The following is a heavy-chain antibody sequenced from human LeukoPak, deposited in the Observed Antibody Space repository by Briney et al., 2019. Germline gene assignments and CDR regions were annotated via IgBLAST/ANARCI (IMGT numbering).Heavy chain of an antibody. CDR3: ARTQTAAAGGLIDY. CDR2: IYTSGST. CDR1: GGSFSGYY. Sequence: SETLSLTCAVYGGSFSGYYWSWIRQPAGKGLEWIGRIYTSGSTNYNPSLKSRVTMSVDTSKNQFSLKLSSVTAADTAVYYCARTQTAAAGGLIDYWGQGTLVTVSS. D-gene: IGHD6-13*01. J-gene: IGHJ4*02. V-gene: IGHV4-59*10.